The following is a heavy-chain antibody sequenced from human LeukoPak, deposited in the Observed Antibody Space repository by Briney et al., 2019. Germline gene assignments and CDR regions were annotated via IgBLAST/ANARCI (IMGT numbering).Heavy chain of an antibody. V-gene: IGHV3-23*01. CDR3: AKGGCRGTCNPLAY. D-gene: IGHD2-15*01. CDR1: GFTFSGSG. CDR2: SGDSDGST. J-gene: IGHJ4*02. Sequence: GGSLRLSCAASGFTFSGSGMSWVRQAPGKGLEWISSSGDSDGSTYYADSLKGRFTISRDNSKNTLYLQMNNLRAENTAVYYCAKGGCRGTCNPLAYWGQGALVTVSP.